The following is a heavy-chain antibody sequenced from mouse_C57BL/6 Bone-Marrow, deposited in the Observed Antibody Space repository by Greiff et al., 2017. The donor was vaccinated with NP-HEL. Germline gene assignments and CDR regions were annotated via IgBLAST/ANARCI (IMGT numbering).Heavy chain of an antibody. V-gene: IGHV1-80*01. CDR1: GYEFRNYW. CDR3: ARGAY. J-gene: IGHJ3*01. Sequence: VKLQESGAELVKPGASVKISCKASGYEFRNYWMNWVKQRPGKGLEWIGQIYPGDGDPNYNGKFKDKATLTADNSSSTAYMLLSRLTSEDSAVDFCARGAYCGQGTLVTVSA. CDR2: IYPGDGDP.